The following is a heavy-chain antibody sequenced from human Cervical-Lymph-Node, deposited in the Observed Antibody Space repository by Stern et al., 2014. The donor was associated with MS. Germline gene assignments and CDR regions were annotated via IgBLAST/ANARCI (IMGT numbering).Heavy chain of an antibody. D-gene: IGHD3-3*01. CDR2: FDPEDGET. CDR3: ATDRDDFRSGYSAPTKGYGLDV. CDR1: GYTLTELS. J-gene: IGHJ6*02. V-gene: IGHV1-24*01. Sequence: QVHLVESGAEVKKPGASVKVSCKVSGYTLTELSMHWVRQAHGKGLEWMGGFDPEDGETIYAQKFQGRVTMTEDTSTDTAYMELSSLRSEDTAVYYCATDRDDFRSGYSAPTKGYGLDVWGQGTTVTVTS.